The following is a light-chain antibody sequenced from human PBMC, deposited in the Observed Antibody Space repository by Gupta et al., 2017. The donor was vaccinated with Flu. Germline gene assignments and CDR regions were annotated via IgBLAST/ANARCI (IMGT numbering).Light chain of an antibody. CDR3: QQRSNAPPLT. CDR1: QSLSGY. V-gene: IGKV3-11*01. Sequence: DIVLTQSPSPLSSSPGDSATLSCRASQSLSGYLAWYQQRLGQSPRLLIYDVSVRATGIPVRFSGSGSGTDFTLTISTLEPEDFGVYYCQQRSNAPPLTFGGGTRVEIK. J-gene: IGKJ4*01. CDR2: DVS.